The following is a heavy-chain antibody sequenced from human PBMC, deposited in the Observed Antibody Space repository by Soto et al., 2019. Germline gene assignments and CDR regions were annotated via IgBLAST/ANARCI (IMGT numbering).Heavy chain of an antibody. Sequence: QVQLVQSGAEVKKPESSVRVSCKASGGTFNSYAITWVRQAPGQGLEWMGGTIPMFGTTNYAEKFQGRVTIRADESTNTAYMELSRLRSGDTAVYYCTRCGIRYHSIGYYLGIDGMDVWGQGTTVIVSS. J-gene: IGHJ6*02. CDR2: TIPMFGTT. D-gene: IGHD3-22*01. CDR3: TRCGIRYHSIGYYLGIDGMDV. CDR1: GGTFNSYA. V-gene: IGHV1-69*12.